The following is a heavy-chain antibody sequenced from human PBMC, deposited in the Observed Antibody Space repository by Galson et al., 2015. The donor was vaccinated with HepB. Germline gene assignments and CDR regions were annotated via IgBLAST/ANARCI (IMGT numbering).Heavy chain of an antibody. V-gene: IGHV4-31*03. J-gene: IGHJ4*02. CDR3: ARDRYYYDSSGYPVD. CDR1: GGSISSGGYY. CDR2: IYYSGST. D-gene: IGHD3-22*01. Sequence: QVQLQESGPGLVKPSETLSLTCTVSGGSISSGGYYWSWIRQHPGKGLEWIGYIYYSGSTYYNPSLKSRVTISVDTSKNQFSLKLSSVTAADTAVYYCARDRYYYDSSGYPVDWGQGTLVTVSS.